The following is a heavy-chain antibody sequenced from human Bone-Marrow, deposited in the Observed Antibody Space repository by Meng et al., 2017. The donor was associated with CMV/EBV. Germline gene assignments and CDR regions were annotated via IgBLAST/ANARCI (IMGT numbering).Heavy chain of an antibody. D-gene: IGHD2-21*01. Sequence: GESLKISCAASGFTFSSYAMHWVRQAPGKGLEYVSAISSNGGSTYYADSVKGRFTISRDNSKNTLYLQMGSLRAEDMAVYYCARSRTSHIYYYYGMDVWGQGTTVTFAS. CDR1: GFTFSSYA. J-gene: IGHJ6*02. CDR3: ARSRTSHIYYYYGMDV. V-gene: IGHV3-64*02. CDR2: ISSNGGST.